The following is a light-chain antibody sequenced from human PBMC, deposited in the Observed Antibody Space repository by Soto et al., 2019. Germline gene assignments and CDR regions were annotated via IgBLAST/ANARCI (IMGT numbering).Light chain of an antibody. CDR2: GSS. J-gene: IGKJ1*01. V-gene: IGKV3-20*01. CDR1: ETVAGSY. CDR3: QLYGTSPKT. Sequence: EIVLTQSPGTLSLSPGERATLSCRASETVAGSYLAWYQQKPGQAPRLLIHGSSTRATGIADRFSGSGSGTDVPLTISRLEPEDFAVYYCQLYGTSPKTFGQGTKVEI.